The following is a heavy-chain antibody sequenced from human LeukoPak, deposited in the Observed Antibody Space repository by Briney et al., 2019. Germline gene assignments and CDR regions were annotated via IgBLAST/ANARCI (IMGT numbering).Heavy chain of an antibody. V-gene: IGHV3-30-3*01. J-gene: IGHJ6*02. Sequence: PGGSLRLSCAASGFTFSSYAMHWVRQAPGKGLEWVAVISYDGSNKYYADSVKGRFTISRDNSKNTLYLQMNSLRAEDTAVYYCARGMVMITFGGVIVPGYYYGMDVWGQGTTVTVSS. CDR3: ARGMVMITFGGVIVPGYYYGMDV. CDR2: ISYDGSNK. D-gene: IGHD3-16*02. CDR1: GFTFSSYA.